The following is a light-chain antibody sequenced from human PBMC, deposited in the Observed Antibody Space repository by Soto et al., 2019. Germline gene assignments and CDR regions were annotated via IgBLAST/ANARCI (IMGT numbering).Light chain of an antibody. CDR1: SSDIGGYNY. V-gene: IGLV2-14*01. Sequence: QSALTQPASVSGSPGQSITISCTGTSSDIGGYNYVSWYQQYPGEAPKLMIYDVTNRPSGVSNRFSGSKSGNTASLTISGLQGEDEADYYCSSYTSSSTPVFGGGTKVTVL. CDR2: DVT. CDR3: SSYTSSSTPV. J-gene: IGLJ1*01.